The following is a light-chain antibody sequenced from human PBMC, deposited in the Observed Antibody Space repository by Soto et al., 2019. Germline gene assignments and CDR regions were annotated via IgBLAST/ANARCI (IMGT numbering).Light chain of an antibody. J-gene: IGLJ1*01. Sequence: ALTQSDSLSGSSGQSITIACTGTSSDVWSYKLVSWYQQHPRKAPKIMIYEGSKRPSGVPNRFSGSKSGNTASLTISGLQAEDEADYYCCSYAGSSTYVFGTGTKVTVL. CDR1: SSDVWSYKL. CDR2: EGS. CDR3: CSYAGSSTYV. V-gene: IGLV2-23*01.